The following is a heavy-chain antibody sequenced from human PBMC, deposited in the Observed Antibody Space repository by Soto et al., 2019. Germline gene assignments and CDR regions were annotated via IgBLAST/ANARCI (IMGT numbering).Heavy chain of an antibody. V-gene: IGHV1-18*01. CDR1: GYTFTSYG. J-gene: IGHJ4*02. D-gene: IGHD6-19*01. CDR3: VRTLFTAGTGMDFDY. Sequence: QVQLVQSGAEVKKPGASVKVSCKASGYTFTSYGISWVRQAPGQGLEWMGWISAYNGNTNYAQKLQGRVTMTTDTSTSTAYMELRSLRSDDTAVYYCVRTLFTAGTGMDFDYWGQGTLVTVSS. CDR2: ISAYNGNT.